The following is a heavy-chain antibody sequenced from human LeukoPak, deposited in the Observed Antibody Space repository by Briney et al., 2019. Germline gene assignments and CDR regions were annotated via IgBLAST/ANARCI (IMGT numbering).Heavy chain of an antibody. CDR1: GGSISSYY. CDR2: IYYSGST. CDR3: ARHPEYYDSSGYLY. D-gene: IGHD3-22*01. V-gene: IGHV4-59*08. J-gene: IGHJ4*02. Sequence: SETLSLTGTVSGGSISSYYWSWIRQPPGKGLEWIGYIYYSGSTNYNPSLKSRVTISVDTSKNQFSLKLSSVTAADTAVYYCARHPEYYDSSGYLYWGQGTLVTVSS.